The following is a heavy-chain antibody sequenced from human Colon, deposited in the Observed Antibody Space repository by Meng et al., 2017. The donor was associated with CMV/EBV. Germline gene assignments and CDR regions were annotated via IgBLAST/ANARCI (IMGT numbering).Heavy chain of an antibody. D-gene: IGHD3-16*01. J-gene: IGHJ5*02. Sequence: GESLKISCAASGFTFSDYAMNWVRQAPGKGLEWVSTIGRGGGGTYYADSVKGRFTVSRDDSKNTLYLQMNTLRAEDTAVYYCVREGQFAFGSWGQGTLVTVSS. CDR1: GFTFSDYA. CDR2: IGRGGGGT. CDR3: VREGQFAFGS. V-gene: IGHV3-23*01.